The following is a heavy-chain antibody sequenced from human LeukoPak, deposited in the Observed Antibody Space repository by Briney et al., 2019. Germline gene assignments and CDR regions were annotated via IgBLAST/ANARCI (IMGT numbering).Heavy chain of an antibody. CDR3: VRSRGGDFDH. J-gene: IGHJ4*02. V-gene: IGHV6-1*01. Sequence: SQTLTLTCAISGDSVSSNSVAWNWIRQSPSRGLEWLGRTYYRCKWSNDYAVSVRSRITINPDTSKNQFSLQLNSVTPADAAVYYCVRSRGGDFDHWGQGTLVTVTS. D-gene: IGHD3-16*01. CDR1: GDSVSSNSVA. CDR2: TYYRCKWSN.